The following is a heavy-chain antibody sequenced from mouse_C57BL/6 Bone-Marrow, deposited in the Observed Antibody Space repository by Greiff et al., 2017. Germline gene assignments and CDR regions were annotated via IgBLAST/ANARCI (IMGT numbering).Heavy chain of an antibody. J-gene: IGHJ2*01. D-gene: IGHD2-1*01. CDR3: AREGYYGKDY. CDR1: GYTFTSYW. V-gene: IGHV1-61*01. Sequence: QVQLQQPGAELVRPGSSVKLSCKASGYTFTSYWMDWVKQRPGQGLEWIGNIYPSDSETHYNQKFKDKATLTVDKSSSTASMQLSSLTSEDSAVYYCAREGYYGKDYWGQGTTLTVSS. CDR2: IYPSDSET.